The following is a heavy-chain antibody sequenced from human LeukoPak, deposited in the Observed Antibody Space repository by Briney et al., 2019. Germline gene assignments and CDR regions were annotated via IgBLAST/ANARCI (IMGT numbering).Heavy chain of an antibody. J-gene: IGHJ4*02. CDR2: IYYSGST. CDR1: GGSISSSSYY. V-gene: IGHV4-39*07. D-gene: IGHD5-18*01. CDR3: VRTSYGYVYEAPFGY. Sequence: SETLSLTCTVSGGSISSSSYYWGWIRQPPGKGLEWIGSIYYSGSTYYNPSLKSRVTISVDTSKNQFSLKLRSVTAADTAVYYCVRTSYGYVYEAPFGYWGQGTLVTVSS.